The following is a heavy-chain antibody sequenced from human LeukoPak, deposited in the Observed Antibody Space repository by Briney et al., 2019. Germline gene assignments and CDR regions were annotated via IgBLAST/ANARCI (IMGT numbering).Heavy chain of an antibody. CDR1: GGSISTSNYY. J-gene: IGHJ4*02. Sequence: PSETLSLTCTVSGGSISTSNYYWGWIRQPPGKGLEWIGNIFYSGSTYYSPSLRSRVTISLDTSRNQFSLKLNSVTAADTAVYYCARGVVAAPQTFDYWGQGTLVTVSS. CDR3: ARGVVAAPQTFDY. D-gene: IGHD2-15*01. CDR2: IFYSGST. V-gene: IGHV4-39*07.